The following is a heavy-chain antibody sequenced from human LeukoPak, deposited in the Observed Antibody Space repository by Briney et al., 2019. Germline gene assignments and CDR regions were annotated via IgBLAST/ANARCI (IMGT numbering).Heavy chain of an antibody. CDR1: GYSFTSYW. CDR2: IYPGDSDT. CDR3: ARLAGDIVVVVAATLDY. D-gene: IGHD2-15*01. Sequence: GESLKISCKGSGYSFTSYWIGWVRQMPGKGLEWMGIIYPGDSDTRYSPSFQGQVTISADKSISTAYLQWSSLKASDTAMYYCARLAGDIVVVVAATLDYWGQGTLVTVSS. V-gene: IGHV5-51*01. J-gene: IGHJ4*02.